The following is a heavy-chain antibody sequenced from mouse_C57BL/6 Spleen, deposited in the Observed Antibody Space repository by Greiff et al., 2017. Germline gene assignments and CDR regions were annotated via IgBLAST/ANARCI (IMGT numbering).Heavy chain of an antibody. CDR1: GYSITRGYD. V-gene: IGHV3-1*01. CDR3: ARGGITTVDPFAY. J-gene: IGHJ3*01. Sequence: DVQLQESGPGMVKPSQSLSLPCTVTGYSITRGYDWHWIRHFPGNKLEWMGYISYSGSTNYNPSLKSRISITHDTSKNHFFLKLNSVTTEDTATYYCARGGITTVDPFAYWGQGTLVTVSA. CDR2: ISYSGST. D-gene: IGHD1-1*01.